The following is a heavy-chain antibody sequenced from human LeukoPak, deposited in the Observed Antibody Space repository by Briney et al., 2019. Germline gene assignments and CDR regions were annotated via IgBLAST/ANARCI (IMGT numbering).Heavy chain of an antibody. CDR3: AKDAEEYYYDSSGPNY. V-gene: IGHV3-48*03. CDR2: ISSSGSTI. CDR1: GFTFSSYE. D-gene: IGHD3-22*01. Sequence: GGSLRLSCAASGFTFSSYEMNWVRQAPGKGLEWVSYISSSGSTIYYADSVKGRFTISRDNAKNSLYLQMNSLRAEDTAVYYCAKDAEEYYYDSSGPNYWGQGTLVTVSS. J-gene: IGHJ4*02.